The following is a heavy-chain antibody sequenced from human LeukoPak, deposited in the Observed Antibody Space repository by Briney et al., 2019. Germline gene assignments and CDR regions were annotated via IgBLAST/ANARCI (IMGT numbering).Heavy chain of an antibody. V-gene: IGHV4-39*01. Sequence: SETLSLTCTVSGDSISSASYSWGWLRQPPGKGLEWIGSVFHSGRTYYDPSLRGRVTISIDTSSNQFSLKMNSVTAADTAVYYCARRGYSDNSAALDCWGQGTLVTVSS. CDR1: GDSISSASYS. D-gene: IGHD4-23*01. CDR3: ARRGYSDNSAALDC. CDR2: VFHSGRT. J-gene: IGHJ4*02.